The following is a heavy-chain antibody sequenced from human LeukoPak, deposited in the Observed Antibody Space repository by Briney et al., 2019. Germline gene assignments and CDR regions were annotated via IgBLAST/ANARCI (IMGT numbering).Heavy chain of an antibody. J-gene: IGHJ4*02. CDR3: PSGYSSSWATFDY. Sequence: PGGSLRLSCAASGFTFSRYNMNWVRQAPGKGLEWVSYISSSSSTIYYVESVKGRFTISRDNAKNALYLQMNSPRAEDTAVYYCPSGYSSSWATFDYWGQGTLVTVSS. CDR2: ISSSSSTI. D-gene: IGHD6-13*01. CDR1: GFTFSRYN. V-gene: IGHV3-48*04.